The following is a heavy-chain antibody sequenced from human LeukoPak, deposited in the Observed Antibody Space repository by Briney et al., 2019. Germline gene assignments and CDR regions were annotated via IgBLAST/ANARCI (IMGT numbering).Heavy chain of an antibody. D-gene: IGHD3-9*01. J-gene: IGHJ4*02. CDR2: IYYSGST. V-gene: IGHV4-39*07. CDR1: GGSISSSSYY. Sequence: PSETLSLTCTVSGGSISSSSYYWGWIRQPPGKGLEWIGSIYYSGSTYYNPSLKSRVTISVDTSKNQFSLKLSSVTAADTAVYYCARDRYYDILTGYSIPCIDYWGQGTLVTVSS. CDR3: ARDRYYDILTGYSIPCIDY.